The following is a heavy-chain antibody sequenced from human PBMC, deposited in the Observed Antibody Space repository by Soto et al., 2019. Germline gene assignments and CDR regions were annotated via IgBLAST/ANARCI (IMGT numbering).Heavy chain of an antibody. Sequence: QVQLVQSGAEVKKLGSSVKVSCKASGGTFSSYAISWVRQAPGQGLEWMGGIIPIFGTANYAQKFQGRVTITADESTSTAYMELSSLRSEDTTVYYCARDLYYDSSGLGDYWGQGTLVTVSS. CDR1: GGTFSSYA. V-gene: IGHV1-69*01. D-gene: IGHD3-22*01. CDR2: IIPIFGTA. J-gene: IGHJ4*02. CDR3: ARDLYYDSSGLGDY.